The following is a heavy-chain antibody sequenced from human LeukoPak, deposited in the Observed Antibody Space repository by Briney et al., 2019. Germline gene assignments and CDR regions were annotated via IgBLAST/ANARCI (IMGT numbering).Heavy chain of an antibody. D-gene: IGHD5-12*01. J-gene: IGHJ4*02. CDR2: INQGGSVK. CDR3: ARFGYSGWNLEY. CDR1: GFIFRDFW. Sequence: GGSLRLSWAASGFIFRDFWMTWVRQAPGKGLEWVANINQGGSVKYYVDSVKGRFTISRDDAESSLYVQMNSLRDADTAVYYCARFGYSGWNLEYWGQGTLVTVSS. V-gene: IGHV3-7*01.